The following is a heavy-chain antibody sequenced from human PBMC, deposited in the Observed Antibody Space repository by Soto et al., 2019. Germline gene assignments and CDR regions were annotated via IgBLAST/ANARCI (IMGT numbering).Heavy chain of an antibody. CDR3: ARDQVAVAGDAFDI. V-gene: IGHV3-11*01. CDR1: GFTFSDYY. CDR2: ISSSGSTI. J-gene: IGHJ3*02. Sequence: XGSLRLSCAASGFTFSDYYMSWIRQAPGKGLEWVSYISSSGSTIYYADSVKGRFTISRDNAKNSLYLQMNSLRAEDTAVYYCARDQVAVAGDAFDIWGQGSMVTVSS. D-gene: IGHD6-19*01.